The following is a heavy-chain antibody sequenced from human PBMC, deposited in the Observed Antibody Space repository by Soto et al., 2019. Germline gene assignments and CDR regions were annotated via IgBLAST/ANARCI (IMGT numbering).Heavy chain of an antibody. CDR2: ISSDGTST. J-gene: IGHJ4*02. D-gene: IGHD2-2*01. CDR3: ARVPNCDSSSCYSYFDF. V-gene: IGHV3-74*01. Sequence: EMQLVESGGGLVQPGGSLRLSCAASGFTFSNYWMHWVRQAPGKGPVWVSRISSDGTSTTYADSVKGRFTISRDNAKNPLYLQVNSLRAEHTAVYYCARVPNCDSSSCYSYFDFWGEGALITVSS. CDR1: GFTFSNYW.